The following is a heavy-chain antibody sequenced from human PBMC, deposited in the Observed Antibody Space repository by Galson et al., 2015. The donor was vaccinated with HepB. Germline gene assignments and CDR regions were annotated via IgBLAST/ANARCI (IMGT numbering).Heavy chain of an antibody. CDR3: ARGSRVWGSYRARFDY. CDR1: GYTFTSYA. V-gene: IGHV7-4-1*02. CDR2: INTNTGNP. Sequence: SVKVSCKASGYTFTSYAMNWVRQAPGQGLEWMGWINTNTGNPTYAQGFTGRFVFSLDTSVSTAYLQISSLKAEDTAVYYCARGSRVWGSYRARFDYWGQGTLVTVSS. D-gene: IGHD3-16*02. J-gene: IGHJ4*02.